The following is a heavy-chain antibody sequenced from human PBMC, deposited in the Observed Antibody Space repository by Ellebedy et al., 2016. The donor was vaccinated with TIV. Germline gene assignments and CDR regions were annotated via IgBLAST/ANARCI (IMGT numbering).Heavy chain of an antibody. J-gene: IGHJ4*02. CDR1: GFTFSTYA. CDR2: ISFDGSNE. CDR3: ARQGYKWNDAYLDY. V-gene: IGHV3-30-3*01. D-gene: IGHD1-1*01. Sequence: GGSLRLSCGASGFTFSTYAIHWVRQAPGKGLEWVAVISFDGSNEYYADFVNGRFTISRDNSKNTMYLQMNSLRAEDTAVYYCARQGYKWNDAYLDYWGQGTLVTVSS.